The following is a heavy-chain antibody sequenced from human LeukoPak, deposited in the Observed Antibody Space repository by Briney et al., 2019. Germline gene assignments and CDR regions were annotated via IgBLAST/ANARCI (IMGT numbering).Heavy chain of an antibody. Sequence: SETLSLTCAVYGESFSDYYWSWIRQPPGKGLEWIAEINHNEVTKYNPSLKSRVTMSIDTSKNQFSLHLISATAADTAVYYCARCYRGWYVGSMDVWGKGTTVTVSS. CDR3: ARCYRGWYVGSMDV. CDR1: GESFSDYY. J-gene: IGHJ6*03. CDR2: INHNEVT. V-gene: IGHV4-34*01. D-gene: IGHD6-19*01.